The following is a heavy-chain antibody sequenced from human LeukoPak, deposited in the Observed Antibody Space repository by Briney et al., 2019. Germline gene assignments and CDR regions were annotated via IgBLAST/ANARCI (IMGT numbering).Heavy chain of an antibody. CDR3: ARGNWIDY. Sequence: SETLSLTCAVYGGSFSGYYWSWIRQPPGKGLEWIGEINHSGSTNYNPSLKSRVTISVDTSKNQFSLKLSSVTAADTAVYYCARGNWIDYWGQGALVTVSS. CDR1: GGSFSGYY. J-gene: IGHJ4*02. CDR2: INHSGST. V-gene: IGHV4-34*01. D-gene: IGHD1-1*01.